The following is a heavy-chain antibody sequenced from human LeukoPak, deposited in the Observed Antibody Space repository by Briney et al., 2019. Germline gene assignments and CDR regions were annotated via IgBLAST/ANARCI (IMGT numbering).Heavy chain of an antibody. CDR1: GYTFNSYG. CDR3: ARAGGIVVPAAIFDY. J-gene: IGHJ4*02. V-gene: IGHV1-18*04. CDR2: ISAYNGNT. Sequence: ASVNVSCKASGYTFNSYGISWVRQAPGQGLEWMGWISAYNGNTNYAQKLQGRVTMTTDTSTSTAYMELRSLRSDDTAVCYCARAGGIVVPAAIFDYWGQGTLVTVSS. D-gene: IGHD2-2*01.